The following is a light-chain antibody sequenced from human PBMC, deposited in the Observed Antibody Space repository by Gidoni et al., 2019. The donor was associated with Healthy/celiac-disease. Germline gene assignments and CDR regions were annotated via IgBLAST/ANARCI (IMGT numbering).Light chain of an antibody. Sequence: EIVLTQSPATLSLSPGERATISCRTSQSVSSYLAWYQQQPGQAPRLLIYDASNRATGIPARFSGRGSGTDFTLTISSLEPEDFAVYYCQQRSNWPPYTFGQGTKLEIK. CDR1: QSVSSY. CDR2: DAS. J-gene: IGKJ2*01. CDR3: QQRSNWPPYT. V-gene: IGKV3-11*01.